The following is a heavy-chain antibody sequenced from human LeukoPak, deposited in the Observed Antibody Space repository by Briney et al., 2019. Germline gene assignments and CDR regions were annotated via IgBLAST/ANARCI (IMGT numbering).Heavy chain of an antibody. V-gene: IGHV3-30-3*01. CDR3: ARAWTGYYDSSESGFCLDY. CDR2: ISYDGSNK. J-gene: IGHJ4*02. CDR1: GFTFSSYA. Sequence: PGGSLRLSCAASGFTFSSYATHWVRQAPGKGLEGVAVISYDGSNKYYADSVKGRFTISRDNSKNTLYLKMNSLRAEDTAVYYCARAWTGYYDSSESGFCLDYWGQGTLVTVSS. D-gene: IGHD3-22*01.